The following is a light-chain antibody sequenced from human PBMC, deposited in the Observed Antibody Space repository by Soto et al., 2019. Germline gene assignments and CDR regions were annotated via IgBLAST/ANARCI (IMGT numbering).Light chain of an antibody. V-gene: IGKV1-5*01. CDR3: QQFNSYPIT. Sequence: DIQMTQSPATLSASVGDRVTITCRASQSIGRWLTWYQQKPGKAPKLLIYEASSLDSGVPSRFSGSGSGTEFTLTISGLQPDDVATYYCQQFNSYPITFGQGTRLEIK. J-gene: IGKJ5*01. CDR1: QSIGRW. CDR2: EAS.